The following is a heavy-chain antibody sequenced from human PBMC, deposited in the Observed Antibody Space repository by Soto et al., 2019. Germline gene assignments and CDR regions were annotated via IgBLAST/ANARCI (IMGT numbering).Heavy chain of an antibody. V-gene: IGHV4-59*01. CDR3: ARLGEQLVAFDY. CDR1: GGSISSYY. CDR2: IYYSGST. J-gene: IGHJ4*02. Sequence: SETLYLTCTVSGGSISSYYWSWIRQPPGKGLEWIGYIYYSGSTNYNPSLKSRVTISVDTSKNQFSLKLSSVTAADTAVYYCARLGEQLVAFDYWGQGTLVTVSS. D-gene: IGHD6-6*01.